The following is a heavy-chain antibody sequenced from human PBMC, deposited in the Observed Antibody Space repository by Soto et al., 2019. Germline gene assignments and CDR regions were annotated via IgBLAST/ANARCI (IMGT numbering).Heavy chain of an antibody. CDR2: ISGSGGST. Sequence: PGGSLRLSCAASGFTFSSYAMSWVRQAPGKGQERVSAISGSGGSTYYADSVKGRFTISRDNSKNTLYLQMNSLRAVDSVVYYCAKEWMVLFYAFDFWGQGTMVTVS. CDR1: GFTFSSYA. D-gene: IGHD6-19*01. CDR3: AKEWMVLFYAFDF. V-gene: IGHV3-23*01. J-gene: IGHJ3*01.